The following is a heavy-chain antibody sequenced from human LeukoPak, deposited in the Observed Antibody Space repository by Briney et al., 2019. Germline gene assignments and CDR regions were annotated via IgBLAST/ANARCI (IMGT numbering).Heavy chain of an antibody. CDR3: ARDGCSSTSCYTAEYFQH. Sequence: GASVKVSCKASGGTFSSYAISWVRQAPGQGLEWMGGIIPIFGTANYAQKFQGRVTITTDESTSTAYMELSSLRSEDTAVYYCARDGCSSTSCYTAEYFQHWGQGTLVTVPS. CDR1: GGTFSSYA. D-gene: IGHD2-2*02. J-gene: IGHJ1*01. V-gene: IGHV1-69*05. CDR2: IIPIFGTA.